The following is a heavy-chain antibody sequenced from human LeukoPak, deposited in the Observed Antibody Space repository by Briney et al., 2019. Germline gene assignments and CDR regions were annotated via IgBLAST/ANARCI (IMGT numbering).Heavy chain of an antibody. D-gene: IGHD3-22*01. CDR3: AREIRDYYDSSGYRRSSDNFDY. V-gene: IGHV1-69*13. CDR2: IIPIFGTA. CDR1: GYTFITYG. J-gene: IGHJ4*02. Sequence: SVKVSCKASGYTFITYGITWVRQAPGQGLEWMGGIIPIFGTANYAQKFQGRVTITADESTSTAYMELSSLRSEDTAVYYCAREIRDYYDSSGYRRSSDNFDYWGQGTLVTVSS.